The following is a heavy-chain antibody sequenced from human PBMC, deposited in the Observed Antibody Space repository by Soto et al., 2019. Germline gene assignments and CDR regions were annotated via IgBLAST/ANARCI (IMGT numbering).Heavy chain of an antibody. CDR1: GYTFTNFG. V-gene: IGHV1-18*01. J-gene: IGHJ6*02. CDR3: AMVDNYVTPTPQDV. Sequence: GASVKVSCKASGYTFTNFGISWVRQAPGQGLEWMGWISAYNGNTIYASKVQGSLTMTTDTSTSTAYMDLGSLTSDDTAVYYCAMVDNYVTPTPQDVWGQGTTVTVSS. CDR2: ISAYNGNT. D-gene: IGHD3-16*01.